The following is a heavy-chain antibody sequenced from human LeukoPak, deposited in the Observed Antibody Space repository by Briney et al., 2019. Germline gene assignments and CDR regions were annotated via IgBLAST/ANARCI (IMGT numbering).Heavy chain of an antibody. CDR3: AKDSRYYYGSGEFDY. D-gene: IGHD3-10*01. CDR2: ISYDGSNK. V-gene: IGHV3-30*18. Sequence: PGGSLRLSCAASGFTFSSYGMHWVRQAPGKGLEWVAVISYDGSNKYYADSVKGRFTISRDNSKNTLYLQMNSLRAEDTAVYYCAKDSRYYYGSGEFDYWGQGTLVTVSS. J-gene: IGHJ4*02. CDR1: GFTFSSYG.